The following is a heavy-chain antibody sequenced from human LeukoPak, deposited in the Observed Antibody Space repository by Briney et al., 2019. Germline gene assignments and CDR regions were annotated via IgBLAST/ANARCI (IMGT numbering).Heavy chain of an antibody. D-gene: IGHD3-3*01. Sequence: GASVKVSCKVSGYTLTELSMHWVRQAPGKGLEWMGGFDPEDGETIYAQKFQGRVTMTEDTSTDTAYMELSSLRSEDTAVYYCATDRGYDFWSGYPLVYWGQGTLVPVSS. V-gene: IGHV1-24*01. CDR3: ATDRGYDFWSGYPLVY. CDR1: GYTLTELS. CDR2: FDPEDGET. J-gene: IGHJ4*02.